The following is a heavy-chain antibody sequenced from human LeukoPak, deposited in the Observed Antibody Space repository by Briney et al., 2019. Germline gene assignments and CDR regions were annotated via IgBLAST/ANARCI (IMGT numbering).Heavy chain of an antibody. J-gene: IGHJ4*02. D-gene: IGHD3-22*01. CDR2: INHSGST. V-gene: IGHV4-34*01. CDR3: ARGVLSRDSSGYYYPYYFDY. Sequence: SETLSLTCAVSGGSFSGYYWSWIRQPPGKGLEWIGEINHSGSTNYNPSLKSRVTISVDTSKNQFSLKLSSVTAADTAVYYCARGVLSRDSSGYYYPYYFDYWGQGTLVTVSS. CDR1: GGSFSGYY.